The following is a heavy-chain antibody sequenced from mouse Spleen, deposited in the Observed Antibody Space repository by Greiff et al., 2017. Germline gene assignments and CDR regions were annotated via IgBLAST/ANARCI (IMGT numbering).Heavy chain of an antibody. Sequence: EVKVVESGGGLVQPGGSRKLSCAASGFTFSSFGMHWVRQAPEKGLEWVAYISSGSSTIYYADTVKGRFTISRDNPKNTLFLQMTSLRSEDTAMYYCARSSSFDYWGQGTTLTVSS. CDR1: GFTFSSFG. D-gene: IGHD1-3*01. CDR3: ARSSSFDY. V-gene: IGHV5-17*02. J-gene: IGHJ2*01. CDR2: ISSGSSTI.